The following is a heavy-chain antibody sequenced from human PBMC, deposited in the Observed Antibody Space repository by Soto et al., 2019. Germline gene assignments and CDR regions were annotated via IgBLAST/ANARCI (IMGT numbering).Heavy chain of an antibody. V-gene: IGHV4-4*02. D-gene: IGHD2-2*01. Sequence: PSETLSLTCGVSGGSLSSNNWWSFVRQSPGKGLEWVGEIYHSGSSNYKSSLKSRVTMSVDKAKNQFSLKLISVTAADTAIYYCARIYCSSSVCPETLRNDYWGQGTLVTVSS. J-gene: IGHJ4*02. CDR2: IYHSGSS. CDR3: ARIYCSSSVCPETLRNDY. CDR1: GGSLSSNNW.